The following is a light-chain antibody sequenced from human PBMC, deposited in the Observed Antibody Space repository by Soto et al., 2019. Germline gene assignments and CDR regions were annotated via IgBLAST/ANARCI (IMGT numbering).Light chain of an antibody. CDR1: SSDVGSYNL. V-gene: IGLV2-23*01. CDR2: EGS. Sequence: QSVLTQPASVSGSPGQSITISCTGTSSDVGSYNLVSWYQQHPGKAPKLMIYEGSKRPSGASNRFSGCESGNTASLTISGLQAEDEAEYYCCSYAGSSPLAVFGGGTKLTVL. CDR3: CSYAGSSPLAV. J-gene: IGLJ2*01.